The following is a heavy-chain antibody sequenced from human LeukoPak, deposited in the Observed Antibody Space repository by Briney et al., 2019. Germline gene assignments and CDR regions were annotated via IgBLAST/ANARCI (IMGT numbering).Heavy chain of an antibody. CDR1: GGSISTYY. Sequence: SETLSLTCTVSGGSISTYYWSWIRQPAGKGLEWIGHIYSSGSTNYNPSLKSRVTMSVDTSKNQFSLKLTSVTAADTAVYYCARHPWGFGEFRIDYWGQGTLVTVSS. V-gene: IGHV4-4*07. CDR3: ARHPWGFGEFRIDY. J-gene: IGHJ4*02. CDR2: IYSSGST. D-gene: IGHD3-10*01.